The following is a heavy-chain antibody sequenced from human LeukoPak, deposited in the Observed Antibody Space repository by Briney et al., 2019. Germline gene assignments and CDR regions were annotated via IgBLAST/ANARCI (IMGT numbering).Heavy chain of an antibody. Sequence: GGSLKLSCAASGFTFSGSAMHWVRQASGEGLEWVGRIRSKANSYATAYAASVKGRFTISRDDSKNTAYLQMNSLKTEDTAVYYCTSLGGSGWPSGMDVWGQGTTVTVSS. CDR1: GFTFSGSA. CDR3: TSLGGSGWPSGMDV. D-gene: IGHD6-19*01. J-gene: IGHJ6*02. V-gene: IGHV3-73*01. CDR2: IRSKANSYAT.